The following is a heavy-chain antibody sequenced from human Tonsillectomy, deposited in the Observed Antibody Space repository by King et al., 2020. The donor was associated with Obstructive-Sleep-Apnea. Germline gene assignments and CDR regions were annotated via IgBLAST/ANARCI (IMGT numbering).Heavy chain of an antibody. CDR1: GFTFSSYS. D-gene: IGHD3-9*01. V-gene: IGHV3-48*04. J-gene: IGHJ6*02. Sequence: DEQLVQSGGGLVQPGGSLRLSCAASGFTFSSYSMNWVRQAPGKGLEWVSYISSSSSTIYYADSVKGRFTISRDNAKNSLYLQMNSLRAEDTAVYYCARVGGQLTYYNYYGMDVWGQGTTVTVSS. CDR3: ARVGGQLTYYNYYGMDV. CDR2: ISSSSSTI.